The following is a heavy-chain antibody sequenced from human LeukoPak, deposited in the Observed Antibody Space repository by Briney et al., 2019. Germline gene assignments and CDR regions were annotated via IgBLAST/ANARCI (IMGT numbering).Heavy chain of an antibody. D-gene: IGHD7-27*01. CDR1: GYTFTGYY. V-gene: IGHV1-2*02. CDR3: ARLINGGRALDY. J-gene: IGHJ4*02. Sequence: ASVKVSCKASGYTFTGYYMHWVRQAPGQGLEWMGWINPNSGGTNYAQRFQGRVTMTWDTSITTAYMDLSRLTSDDTAVYYCARLINGGRALDYWGQGTLVTVSS. CDR2: INPNSGGT.